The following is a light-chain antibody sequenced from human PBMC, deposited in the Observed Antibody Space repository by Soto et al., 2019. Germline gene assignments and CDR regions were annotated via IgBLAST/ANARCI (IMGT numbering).Light chain of an antibody. V-gene: IGKV3-20*01. J-gene: IGKJ1*01. Sequence: EIMGSQSTGTLSLSPGESATLSCRCSQSVSSSYLAWYQQKPGQAPRLLIYGASNRATGIPDRFSGSGSGTDFTLTISRLEPEDFAMYFCQQYVSSPQPFGQGTKVDIK. CDR1: QSVSSSY. CDR2: GAS. CDR3: QQYVSSPQP.